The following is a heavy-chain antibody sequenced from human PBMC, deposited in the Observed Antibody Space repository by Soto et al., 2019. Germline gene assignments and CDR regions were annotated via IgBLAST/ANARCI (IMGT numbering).Heavy chain of an antibody. CDR3: ARSSGWRQVVGYEYGLDV. D-gene: IGHD5-18*01. V-gene: IGHV3-11*06. Sequence: QEYLVESGGGLVKPGGSLRLSCALSGFTVSDHYLTWIRQAPGRGLEWIAYISGSGSFTNYADSVKGRFIISRDIAQNSMYLQINSLRAEDTAVYYCARSSGWRQVVGYEYGLDVWGQGTAVTVSS. CDR1: GFTVSDHY. J-gene: IGHJ6*02. CDR2: ISGSGSFT.